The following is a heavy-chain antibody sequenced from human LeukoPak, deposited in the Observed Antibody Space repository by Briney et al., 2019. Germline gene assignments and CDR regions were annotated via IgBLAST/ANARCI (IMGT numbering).Heavy chain of an antibody. J-gene: IGHJ5*02. CDR2: INAGNGST. D-gene: IGHD4-17*01. Sequence: GASVKVSCKASGYTFTSYAMHWVRQAPGQRLEWMGWINAGNGSTKYSQKFQGRVTITRDTSASTAYMELSSLRSEDTAVYYCARDPDYGDYVNFWFDPWGQGTLVTVSS. CDR1: GYTFTSYA. V-gene: IGHV1-3*01. CDR3: ARDPDYGDYVNFWFDP.